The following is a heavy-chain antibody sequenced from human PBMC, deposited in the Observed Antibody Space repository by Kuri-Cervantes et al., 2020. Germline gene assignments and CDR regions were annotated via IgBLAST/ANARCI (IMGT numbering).Heavy chain of an antibody. D-gene: IGHD1-26*01. CDR1: EFTFSRYA. CDR2: ISYDGSDR. J-gene: IGHJ4*02. V-gene: IGHV3-30-3*01. CDR3: AKDSGSHRHFDY. Sequence: GESLKISCAASEFTFSRYAMHWVRQAPGEGLEWVARISYDGSDRYYADSVKGRFTISRDNAKNSLYLQMNSLRAEDTALYYCAKDSGSHRHFDYWGQGTLVTVSS.